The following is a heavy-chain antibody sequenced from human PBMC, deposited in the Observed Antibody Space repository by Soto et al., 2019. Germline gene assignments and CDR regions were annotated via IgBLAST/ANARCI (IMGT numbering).Heavy chain of an antibody. Sequence: GGSLRLSCAASGFIFSSYAMSWVRQAPGKGLEWVSAISGSGGSPYNADSVKGRFTISRDNSKNTLYLQMNSLRAEDTAVYYCATQRCGYNYGITDDGFDIWGQGTMVTVSS. CDR1: GFIFSSYA. D-gene: IGHD5-18*01. J-gene: IGHJ3*02. V-gene: IGHV3-23*01. CDR3: ATQRCGYNYGITDDGFDI. CDR2: ISGSGGSP.